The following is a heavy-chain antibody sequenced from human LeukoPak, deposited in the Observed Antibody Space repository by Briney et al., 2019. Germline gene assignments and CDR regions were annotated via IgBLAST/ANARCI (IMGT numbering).Heavy chain of an antibody. Sequence: SETLSLTCTVSGGSISSSSYYWGWTRQPPGKGLEWIGSIYYSGSTYYNPSLKSRVTISVDTSKNQFSLKLSSVTAADTAVYYCARWADIVVVPAALRGSWFDPWGQGTLVTVSS. CDR2: IYYSGST. CDR1: GGSISSSSYY. J-gene: IGHJ5*02. D-gene: IGHD2-2*01. CDR3: ARWADIVVVPAALRGSWFDP. V-gene: IGHV4-39*07.